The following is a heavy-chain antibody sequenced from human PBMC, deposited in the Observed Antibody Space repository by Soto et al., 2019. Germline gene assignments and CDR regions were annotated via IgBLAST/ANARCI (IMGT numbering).Heavy chain of an antibody. CDR2: INTYNGST. Sequence: QVQLVQSGAEVKNPGASVKVSCKASGYTFTRYGIGWARQAPGQGLEWMGWINTYNGSTNYAQNVQGRVTLTTDTSTSTAYMELRSLRINDTAIYYCAMVDVYVTPSPQDVWGQGTTVIVSS. D-gene: IGHD3-16*01. CDR1: GYTFTRYG. J-gene: IGHJ6*02. CDR3: AMVDVYVTPSPQDV. V-gene: IGHV1-18*01.